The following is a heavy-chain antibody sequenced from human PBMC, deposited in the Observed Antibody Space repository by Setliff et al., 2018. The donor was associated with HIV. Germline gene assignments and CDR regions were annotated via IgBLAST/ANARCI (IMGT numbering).Heavy chain of an antibody. CDR2: INPNSGDT. CDR3: ARVLLGTNAVYGVVSNRFDP. CDR1: GDTSSRYA. V-gene: IGHV1-2*02. Sequence: ASVKVSCKASGDTSSRYAINWVRQAPGQGLEWMGWINPNSGDTNYAQKFQGRVTMTRDTSISTAYMELSSLRAEDTAVYYCARVLLGTNAVYGVVSNRFDPWGQGTLVTVS. D-gene: IGHD2-8*01. J-gene: IGHJ5*02.